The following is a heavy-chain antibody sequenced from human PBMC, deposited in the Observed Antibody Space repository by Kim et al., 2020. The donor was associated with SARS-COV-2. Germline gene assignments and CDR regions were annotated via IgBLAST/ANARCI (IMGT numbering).Heavy chain of an antibody. D-gene: IGHD6-19*01. J-gene: IGHJ5*02. CDR1: GFTFSSYG. Sequence: GGSLRLSCAASGFTFSSYGMHWVRQAPGKGLEWVAVISYDGSNKYYADSVKGRFTISRDNSKNTLYLQMNSLRAEDTAVYYCAKDNSLQWLIRIEGNWLDPWGQGTLVTVSS. CDR2: ISYDGSNK. V-gene: IGHV3-30*18. CDR3: AKDNSLQWLIRIEGNWLDP.